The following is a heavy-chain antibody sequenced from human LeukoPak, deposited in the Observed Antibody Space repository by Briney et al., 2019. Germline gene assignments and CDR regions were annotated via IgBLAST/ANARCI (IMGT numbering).Heavy chain of an antibody. Sequence: ASETLSLTCAVSGYSISSGYYWGWIRQPPGKGLEWIGSIYHSGSTYYNPSLKSRVTISVDASKNQFSLKLSSVTAADTAVYYCARGRTSGYWGQGTLVTVSS. CDR2: IYHSGST. D-gene: IGHD1-14*01. J-gene: IGHJ4*02. CDR1: GYSISSGYY. CDR3: ARGRTSGY. V-gene: IGHV4-38-2*01.